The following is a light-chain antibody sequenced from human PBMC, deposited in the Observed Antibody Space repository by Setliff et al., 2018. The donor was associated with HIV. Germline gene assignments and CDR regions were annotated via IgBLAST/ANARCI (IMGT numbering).Light chain of an antibody. J-gene: IGKJ4*01. CDR1: QSVSSNY. Sequence: DIVLTQSPATLSLSPGERATLSCRASQSVSSNYLAWYQQKPGQAPRLLIYGASTRATGIPDRFSGSGSGTDFTLTISRLEPEDFAVYYCQQYSISPPLTFGGGTKVDIK. CDR2: GAS. V-gene: IGKV3-20*01. CDR3: QQYSISPPLT.